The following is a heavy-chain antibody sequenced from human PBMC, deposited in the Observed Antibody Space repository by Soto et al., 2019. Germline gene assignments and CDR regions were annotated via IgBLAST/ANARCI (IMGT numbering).Heavy chain of an antibody. CDR2: ISYDGSNK. CDR1: GFTFSSYG. Sequence: SLRLSCAASGFTFSSYGMHWVRQAPGKGLEWVAVISYDGSNKYYADSVKGRFTISRDNSKNTLYLQMNSLRAEDTAVYYCAKEGGVTHYFDYWGQGTLVTVSS. D-gene: IGHD3-3*01. J-gene: IGHJ4*02. V-gene: IGHV3-30*18. CDR3: AKEGGVTHYFDY.